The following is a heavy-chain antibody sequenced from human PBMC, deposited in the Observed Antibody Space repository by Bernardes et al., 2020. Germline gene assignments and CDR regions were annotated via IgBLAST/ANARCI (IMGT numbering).Heavy chain of an antibody. V-gene: IGHV1-18*01. D-gene: IGHD3-3*01. Sequence: ASVKVSCKASGYTFTSHGISWVRQAPGQGLEWMGWISAYNGNTNYAQKLQGRVTMTTDTSTSTAYMELRSLRSDDTAVYYCARDTLYYDFWSGYYTHYYYGMDVWGQGTTVTVSS. J-gene: IGHJ6*02. CDR3: ARDTLYYDFWSGYYTHYYYGMDV. CDR1: GYTFTSHG. CDR2: ISAYNGNT.